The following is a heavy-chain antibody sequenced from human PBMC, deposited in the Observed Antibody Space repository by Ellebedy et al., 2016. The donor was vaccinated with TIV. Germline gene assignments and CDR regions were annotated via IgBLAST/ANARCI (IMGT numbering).Heavy chain of an antibody. J-gene: IGHJ4*02. V-gene: IGHV3-11*06. CDR3: ARDYYGSGSYSSD. Sequence: PGGSLRLSCAASGFTFSDYYMSWIRQAPGKGLEWISYIRSSTTYTNYADSVKGRFTIARDNAKNSLYLRMNSLRAEDTDVYYCARDYYGSGSYSSDWGQGTLVTVSS. CDR2: IRSSTTYT. CDR1: GFTFSDYY. D-gene: IGHD3-10*01.